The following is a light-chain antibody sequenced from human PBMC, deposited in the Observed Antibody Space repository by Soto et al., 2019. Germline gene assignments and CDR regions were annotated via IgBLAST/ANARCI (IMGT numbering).Light chain of an antibody. J-gene: IGLJ1*01. CDR1: SSDVGDYNY. Sequence: QSALTQPASVSGSPAQSITISCTGTSSDVGDYNYVSWYQQHPGKAPKLMIYEVRNRPSGVSNRFSGSKSGNTASLTISGLQAEDEADYYCTSYTTSTPLYVFGTGTQLTVL. CDR3: TSYTTSTPLYV. CDR2: EVR. V-gene: IGLV2-14*01.